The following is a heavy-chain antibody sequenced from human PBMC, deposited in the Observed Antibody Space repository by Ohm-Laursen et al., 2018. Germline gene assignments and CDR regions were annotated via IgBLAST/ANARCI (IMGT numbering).Heavy chain of an antibody. Sequence: SLRLSCAASGFTFSSFSMNWVRQAPGKGLEWVSYISSSSNTIYYADSVKGRFTISRDNAKNSLYLQMNSLRAEDTAVYYCARDGGGIQLDYFYGVDVWGQGTTVTVSS. J-gene: IGHJ6*02. CDR1: GFTFSSFS. CDR2: ISSSSNTI. D-gene: IGHD5-18*01. V-gene: IGHV3-48*01. CDR3: ARDGGGIQLDYFYGVDV.